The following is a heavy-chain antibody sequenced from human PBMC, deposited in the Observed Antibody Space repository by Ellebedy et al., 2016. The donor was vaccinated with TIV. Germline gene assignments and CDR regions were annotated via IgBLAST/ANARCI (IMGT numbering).Heavy chain of an antibody. Sequence: AASVQVSCKASGGTFSSYAISWVRQAPGQGLEWMGWISAYNGNTNYAQKLQGRAIMTTDTSTSTAYMELRSLVSDDTAVYYCERDATYGEYEGYYYYGMDVWGQGTTVTVSS. D-gene: IGHD4-17*01. V-gene: IGHV1-18*01. CDR3: ERDATYGEYEGYYYYGMDV. CDR2: ISAYNGNT. CDR1: GGTFSSYA. J-gene: IGHJ6*02.